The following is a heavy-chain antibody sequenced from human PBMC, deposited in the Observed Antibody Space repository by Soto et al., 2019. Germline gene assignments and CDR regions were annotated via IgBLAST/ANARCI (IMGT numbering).Heavy chain of an antibody. CDR2: IYYSGST. J-gene: IGHJ6*02. D-gene: IGHD2-2*01. CDR3: ARATDCSSTSCYLYYYYYGMDV. Sequence: QVQLQESGPGLVKPSETLSLTCTVSGGSISSYYWSWIRQPPGKGLEWIGYIYYSGSTNYNPSLKRRVTISVDTSKNQFSLKLSSVTAADTAVYYCARATDCSSTSCYLYYYYYGMDVWGQGTTVTVSS. CDR1: GGSISSYY. V-gene: IGHV4-59*01.